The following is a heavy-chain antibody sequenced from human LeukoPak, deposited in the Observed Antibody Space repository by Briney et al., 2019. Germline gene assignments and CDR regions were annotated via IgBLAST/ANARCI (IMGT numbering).Heavy chain of an antibody. V-gene: IGHV3-30*04. CDR3: ARDFAGVSGSSFDAFDI. J-gene: IGHJ3*02. CDR2: ISYDGSNK. Sequence: GGSLRLSCAASGFTFSSYAMHWVRQAPGKGLEWGAVISYDGSNKYYADSVKGRFTISRDNSKNTLYLQMNSLRAEDTAVYYCARDFAGVSGSSFDAFDIWGQGTMVTVSS. D-gene: IGHD6-19*01. CDR1: GFTFSSYA.